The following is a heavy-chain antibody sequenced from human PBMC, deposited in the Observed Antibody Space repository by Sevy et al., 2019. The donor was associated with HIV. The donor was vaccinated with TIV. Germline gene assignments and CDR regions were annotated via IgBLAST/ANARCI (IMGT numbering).Heavy chain of an antibody. J-gene: IGHJ4*02. Sequence: GGSLRLSCAASGFTFSSYATHWVRQAPGKGLEWVAVISYDGSNKYYADSVKGRFTISRDNSKNTLYLQMNSLRAEDTAVYYCARGQLKTQGSGPYYYDSSGYQGGYWGQGTLVTVSS. V-gene: IGHV3-30-3*01. D-gene: IGHD3-22*01. CDR3: ARGQLKTQGSGPYYYDSSGYQGGY. CDR1: GFTFSSYA. CDR2: ISYDGSNK.